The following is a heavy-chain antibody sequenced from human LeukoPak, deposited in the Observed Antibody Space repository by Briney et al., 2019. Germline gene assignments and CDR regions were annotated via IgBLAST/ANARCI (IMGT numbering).Heavy chain of an antibody. CDR2: INHSGST. D-gene: IGHD3-16*01. V-gene: IGHV4-34*01. CDR3: ARRGRVAALGY. J-gene: IGHJ4*02. CDR1: GGSFSGYY. Sequence: SETLSLTCAVYGGSFSGYYWSWIRQPPGKGLEWIGEINHSGSTNYNPSLKSRVTISVDTSKNQFSLKLSSVTAADTAVYYCARRGRVAALGYWGQGTLVTVSS.